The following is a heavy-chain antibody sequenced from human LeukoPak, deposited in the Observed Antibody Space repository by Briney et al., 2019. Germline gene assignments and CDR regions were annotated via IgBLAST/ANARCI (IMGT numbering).Heavy chain of an antibody. J-gene: IGHJ4*02. D-gene: IGHD3-10*01. V-gene: IGHV3-74*03. CDR1: GFAFNKYW. Sequence: GGSLRLSCAASGFAFNKYWVHWVRQVPGKGLVWVSRINGDGSSTMYADSVKGRFTISRDNAKNTLYLQMNSLRAEDTAVYYCARVTATRGDRDYWGQGTLVTVSS. CDR2: INGDGSST. CDR3: ARVTATRGDRDY.